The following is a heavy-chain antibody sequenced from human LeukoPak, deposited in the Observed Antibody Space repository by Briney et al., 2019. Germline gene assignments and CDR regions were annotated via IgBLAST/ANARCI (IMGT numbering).Heavy chain of an antibody. CDR2: IKQDGSEK. CDR3: ARDQYAILTGYHDY. Sequence: GGSLRLSCAASGFTFSSYWMSWVRQAPGKGLEWVANIKQDGSEKYYVDSVKGRFTISRDNAKNSLYLQMNSLRAEDTAVYYCARDQYAILTGYHDYWGQGTLVTVSS. J-gene: IGHJ4*02. V-gene: IGHV3-7*01. D-gene: IGHD3-9*01. CDR1: GFTFSSYW.